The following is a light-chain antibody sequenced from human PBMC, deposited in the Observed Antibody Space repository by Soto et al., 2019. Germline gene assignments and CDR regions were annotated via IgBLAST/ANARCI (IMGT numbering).Light chain of an antibody. V-gene: IGKV1-33*01. CDR1: QDISNY. Sequence: DIQMTQSPSSLSASVGARVTITCQASQDISNYLNWYQQKPGKAPKLLIYDASNLETGVPSRFSGSGSGTDFTFTISSLQPEDIATYYCQQYDNLPLGFGPGTKVDIK. CDR2: DAS. J-gene: IGKJ3*01. CDR3: QQYDNLPLG.